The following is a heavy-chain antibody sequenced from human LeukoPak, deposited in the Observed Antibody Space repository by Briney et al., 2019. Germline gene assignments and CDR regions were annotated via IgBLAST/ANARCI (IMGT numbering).Heavy chain of an antibody. CDR3: VQNIPGTIEH. CDR2: IYPTGTT. CDR1: GGSIRSSSYY. Sequence: SETLSLTCTVSGGSIRSSSYYWGWIRQPPGKGLECVGNIYPTGTTYYNPSLKSRVTISIDTSKSQCSLRLSSVTAADTAVYYCVQNIPGTIEHWGQGTLVTVSS. V-gene: IGHV4-39*01. D-gene: IGHD1-7*01. J-gene: IGHJ1*01.